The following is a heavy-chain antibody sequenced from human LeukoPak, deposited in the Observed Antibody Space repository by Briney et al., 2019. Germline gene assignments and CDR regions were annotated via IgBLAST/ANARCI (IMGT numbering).Heavy chain of an antibody. CDR1: GFTFSSYG. Sequence: GGSLRLSCAASGFTFSSYGMHWVRQAPGKGLEWVAFIRYDGSNKYYADSVKGRFTISRDNSKNTLYLQMNSLRAEDTAVHYCAKGHPRSVGAPPDWGQGTLVTVSS. CDR3: AKGHPRSVGAPPD. V-gene: IGHV3-30*02. D-gene: IGHD1-26*01. J-gene: IGHJ4*02. CDR2: IRYDGSNK.